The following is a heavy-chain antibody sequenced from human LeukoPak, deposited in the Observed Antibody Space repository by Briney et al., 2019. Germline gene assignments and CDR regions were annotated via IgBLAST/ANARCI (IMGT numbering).Heavy chain of an antibody. D-gene: IGHD2-15*01. CDR1: GGSISSGGYS. V-gene: IGHV4-30-2*01. CDR2: IYHSGST. J-gene: IGHJ5*02. CDR3: ARVGDGYCSGGSCYHWFDP. Sequence: SQTLSLTCAVSGGSISSGGYSWSWIRQPPGKGLEWIGYIYHSGSTYYNPSLKSRVTISVDRSKNQFSLKLSSVTAADTAVYYCARVGDGYCSGGSCYHWFDPWGQGTLVTVSS.